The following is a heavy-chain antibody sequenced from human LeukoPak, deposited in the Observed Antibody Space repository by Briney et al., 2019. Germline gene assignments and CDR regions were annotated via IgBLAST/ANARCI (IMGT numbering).Heavy chain of an antibody. CDR2: ISSSSSYR. D-gene: IGHD3-3*01. Sequence: GGSLRLSCAASGFTFSSYSMNWVRQGPGKGLEWVSSISSSSSYRYYADSVKGRFTISRDNARNSLYLQMNSLRAEDTAVYYCARDGEWLRPNDYWGQGTLVTVSS. CDR1: GFTFSSYS. V-gene: IGHV3-21*01. CDR3: ARDGEWLRPNDY. J-gene: IGHJ4*02.